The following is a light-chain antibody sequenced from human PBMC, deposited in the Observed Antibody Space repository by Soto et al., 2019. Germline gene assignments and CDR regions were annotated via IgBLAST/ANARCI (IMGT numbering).Light chain of an antibody. V-gene: IGKV2-30*01. J-gene: IGKJ2*01. Sequence: DAVLTQSPLFLSVTLGQSASIFCGSSQSLLYKDDNTYLHWFHQRPGQSPRRIIYRVSIRDSGVQDRFSGGVAGTEFKMEISRVEAQDVGVYLCMQGKPWPYTFGQGTRLEI. CDR2: RVS. CDR3: MQGKPWPYT. CDR1: QSLLYKDDNTY.